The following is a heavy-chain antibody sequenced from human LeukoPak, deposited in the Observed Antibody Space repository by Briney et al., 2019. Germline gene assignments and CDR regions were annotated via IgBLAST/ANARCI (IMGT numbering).Heavy chain of an antibody. Sequence: PSETLSLTCTVSGGSISSYYWSWIRQPPGKGLEWIGEINHSGSTNYNPSLKSRVTISVDTSKNQFSLKLSSVTAADTAVYYCARVGVGYSYGAAFDYWGQGTLVTVSS. CDR2: INHSGST. CDR1: GGSISSYY. D-gene: IGHD5-18*01. V-gene: IGHV4-34*01. CDR3: ARVGVGYSYGAAFDY. J-gene: IGHJ4*02.